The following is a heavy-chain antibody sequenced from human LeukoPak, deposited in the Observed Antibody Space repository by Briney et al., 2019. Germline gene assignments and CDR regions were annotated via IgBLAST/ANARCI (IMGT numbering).Heavy chain of an antibody. CDR1: GFIFNNYG. D-gene: IGHD3-22*01. CDR3: AKGSSGYFFDL. Sequence: GGSLRLSWAAAGFIFNNYGLVWVRQAPGKGLEWVSAISNDGGGTTYADFVKGRFSVSRDNSKNTLFLQMNSLRAEDTALYYCAKGSSGYFFDLWGQGTLVTVSS. CDR2: ISNDGGGT. J-gene: IGHJ4*02. V-gene: IGHV3-23*01.